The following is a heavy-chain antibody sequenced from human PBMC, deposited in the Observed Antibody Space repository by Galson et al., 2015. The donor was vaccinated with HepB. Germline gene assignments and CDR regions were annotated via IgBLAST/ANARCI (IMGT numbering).Heavy chain of an antibody. Sequence: SLRLSCAASGFTFSSYAMHWVRQAPGKGLEWVAVISYDGSNKYYADSVKGRFTISRDNSKNTLYLQMNSLRTEDTAVYYCARDESGYYDTSGYFDWGQGTLVTVSS. D-gene: IGHD3-22*01. J-gene: IGHJ4*02. V-gene: IGHV3-30*04. CDR3: ARDESGYYDTSGYFD. CDR1: GFTFSSYA. CDR2: ISYDGSNK.